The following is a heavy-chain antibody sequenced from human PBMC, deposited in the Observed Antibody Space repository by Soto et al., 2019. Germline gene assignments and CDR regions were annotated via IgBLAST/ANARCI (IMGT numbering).Heavy chain of an antibody. CDR3: ARHSPDFDWLSQFDY. CDR1: GGSISSYY. J-gene: IGHJ4*02. CDR2: IFYFGST. V-gene: IGHV4-59*08. D-gene: IGHD3-9*01. Sequence: KPSETLSLTCTVSGGSISSYYWSWIRQTPGKGLEWIGYIFYFGSTNYNPSLKSRVTLSIDTSKNQLSLKLSSVTAADTAVYYCARHSPDFDWLSQFDYWGQGTLVTVSS.